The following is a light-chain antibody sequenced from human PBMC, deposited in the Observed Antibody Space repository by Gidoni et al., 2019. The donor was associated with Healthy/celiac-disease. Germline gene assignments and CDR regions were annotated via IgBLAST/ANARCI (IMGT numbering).Light chain of an antibody. CDR3: QQYYSTPYT. CDR1: QSVLYSSNNKNY. J-gene: IGKJ2*01. Sequence: DIVMNQYPDSRAVSLGERATINCKSSQSVLYSSNNKNYLAWYQQKPGQPPKLLIYWASTRESVVPDRFSGSGSGTDFTLTISSLQAEDVAVYYCQQYYSTPYTFGQGTKLEIK. V-gene: IGKV4-1*01. CDR2: WAS.